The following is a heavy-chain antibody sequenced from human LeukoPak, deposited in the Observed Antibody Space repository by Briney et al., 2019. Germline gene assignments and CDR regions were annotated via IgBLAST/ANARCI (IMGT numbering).Heavy chain of an antibody. D-gene: IGHD6-13*01. J-gene: IGHJ4*02. CDR3: AKDRKQQQLVAYYFDY. CDR1: GFTFSSYA. Sequence: GGSLRLSCAASGFTFSSYAMSWVRQAPGKGLEWVSAISGSGGSTYYADSVKGRFTISRDNSKNTLYLQMNSLRAEDTAVYYCAKDRKQQQLVAYYFDYWGQGTLVTVS. V-gene: IGHV3-23*01. CDR2: ISGSGGST.